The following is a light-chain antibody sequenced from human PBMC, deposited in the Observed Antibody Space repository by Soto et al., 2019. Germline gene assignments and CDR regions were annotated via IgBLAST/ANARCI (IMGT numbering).Light chain of an antibody. J-gene: IGKJ4*01. CDR3: QQYYKWPLT. CDR1: QSVSSS. CDR2: AVS. V-gene: IGKV3-15*01. Sequence: EIVMTQSPATLSVAPGERATLSCRASQSVSSSLAWYQQKPGQPPRLLIYAVSTRATGIPARFSGSGSGTEFTLTISSLQSEDFAVYYCQQYYKWPLTFGGGTKVEIK.